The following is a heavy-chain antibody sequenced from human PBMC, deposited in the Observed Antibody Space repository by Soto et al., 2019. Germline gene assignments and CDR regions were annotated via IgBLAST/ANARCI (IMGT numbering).Heavy chain of an antibody. Sequence: DVELLESGGRLVQPGGSLRLSCAVSVTLNSYAMSWVRQAPGKGPEWVSGISGSGDKTYYADSVKGRFTISRDNSKNMLFLQMNSLRDEDTAVYYCAKDRIGVKSGYFDYLGPGTLVIVSS. D-gene: IGHD3-10*01. CDR1: VTLNSYA. V-gene: IGHV3-23*01. CDR3: AKDRIGVKSGYFDY. CDR2: ISGSGDKT. J-gene: IGHJ4*02.